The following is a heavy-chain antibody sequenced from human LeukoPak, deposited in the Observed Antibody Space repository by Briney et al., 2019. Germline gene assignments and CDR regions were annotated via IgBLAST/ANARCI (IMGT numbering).Heavy chain of an antibody. D-gene: IGHD5-12*01. J-gene: IGHJ4*02. CDR1: GFTFSSCG. Sequence: GGSLRLSCAASGFTFSSCGMHWVRQAPGKGLEWVAVISYDGSNKYYADSVKGRFTISRDNSKNTLYLQMNSLRAEDTAVYYCAKDFQWLRFDFFFQGFDYWGQGTLVTVSS. CDR3: AKDFQWLRFDFFFQGFDY. V-gene: IGHV3-30*18. CDR2: ISYDGSNK.